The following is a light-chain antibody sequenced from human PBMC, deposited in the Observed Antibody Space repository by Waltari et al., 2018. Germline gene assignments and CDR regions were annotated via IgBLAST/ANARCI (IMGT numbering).Light chain of an antibody. J-gene: IGKJ1*01. Sequence: ETVMTQSPATLSVSPWERATLSCRASQSVSSNLAWYQQKPGQPPRLFIDGSSTRATGIPGRFSGSGSGTEFTLTISSLQSEDFAVYYCHQYYNGPQTFGQGTKVEIK. CDR2: GSS. CDR3: HQYYNGPQT. V-gene: IGKV3-15*01. CDR1: QSVSSN.